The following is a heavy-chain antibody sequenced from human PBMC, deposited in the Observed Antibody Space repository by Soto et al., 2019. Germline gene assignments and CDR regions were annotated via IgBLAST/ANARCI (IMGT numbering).Heavy chain of an antibody. V-gene: IGHV1-18*01. D-gene: IGHD6-19*01. CDR2: ISAYNGNT. J-gene: IGHJ4*02. CDR1: GYTFTSYG. CDR3: ARGFAIGWYTYYFDY. Sequence: ASVKVSCKASGYTFTSYGISWVRQAPGQGLEWMGWISAYNGNTNYAQKLQGRVTMTTDTSTSTAYMELRSLRSDDTAVYYCARGFAIGWYTYYFDYWGQGPLVTVSS.